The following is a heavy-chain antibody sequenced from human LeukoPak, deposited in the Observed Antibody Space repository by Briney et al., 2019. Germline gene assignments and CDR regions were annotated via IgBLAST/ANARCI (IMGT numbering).Heavy chain of an antibody. D-gene: IGHD3-3*01. V-gene: IGHV3-15*01. CDR1: GFTFSNAW. CDR2: MKSFAAGGTT. CDR3: AKAFFGVVMDAFDI. J-gene: IGHJ3*02. Sequence: GGSLRLSCATSGFTFSNAWMTWVRQAPGRGLEWVGRMKSFAAGGTTDYAAPVKGRFTISRDNSKNTLYLQMNSLRAEDTAVYYCAKAFFGVVMDAFDIWGQGTMVTVSS.